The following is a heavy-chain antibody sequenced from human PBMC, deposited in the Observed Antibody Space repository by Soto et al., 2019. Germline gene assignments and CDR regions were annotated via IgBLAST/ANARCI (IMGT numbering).Heavy chain of an antibody. CDR1: GGSISSYY. CDR2: IYYSGST. J-gene: IGHJ6*02. CDR3: ARDSVRYDILTGYYGPYGMDV. D-gene: IGHD3-9*01. V-gene: IGHV4-59*01. Sequence: SETLSLTCTFSGGSISSYYWSWIRQPPGKGLEWIGYIYYSGSTNYNPSLKSRVTISVDTSKNQFSLKLSSVTAADTAVYYCARDSVRYDILTGYYGPYGMDVWGQGTTVTVSS.